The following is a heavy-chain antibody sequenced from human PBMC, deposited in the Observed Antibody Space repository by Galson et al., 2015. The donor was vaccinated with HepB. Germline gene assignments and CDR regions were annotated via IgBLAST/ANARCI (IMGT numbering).Heavy chain of an antibody. CDR2: MNPNSGNT. CDR3: ARGVMATVTMNY. J-gene: IGHJ4*02. D-gene: IGHD4-17*01. V-gene: IGHV1-8*01. Sequence: SVKVSCKASGYTFTSYDINWVRQATGQGLEWMGWMNPNSGNTGYAQKFQGRVTMTRNTSISTAYMELSSLRSEDTVVYYCARGVMATVTMNYWGQGTLVTVSS. CDR1: GYTFTSYD.